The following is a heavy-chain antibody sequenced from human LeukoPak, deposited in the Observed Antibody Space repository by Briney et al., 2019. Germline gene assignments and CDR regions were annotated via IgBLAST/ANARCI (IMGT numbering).Heavy chain of an antibody. J-gene: IGHJ4*02. D-gene: IGHD5-18*01. Sequence: ASVKVSCKASGYTFSSYAISWVRQAPGQGLEWMGGIIPTFGTANYAQKFQGRVTITADKSTSTAYMELSSLRSEDTAVYYCAISPDTARVGDDYWGQGTLVTVSS. CDR1: GYTFSSYA. V-gene: IGHV1-69*06. CDR2: IIPTFGTA. CDR3: AISPDTARVGDDY.